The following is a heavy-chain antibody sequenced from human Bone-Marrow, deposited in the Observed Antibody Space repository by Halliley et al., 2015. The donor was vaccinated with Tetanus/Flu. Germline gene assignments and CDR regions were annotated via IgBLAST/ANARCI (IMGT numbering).Heavy chain of an antibody. Sequence: AASGFTVNNNYLSWVRQAPGKGLEWVSSIYAGGTAYFADSVRGRFTISRDNSKNTVYLQMNSLRAEDTAVYYCASGKGGNAGAWGQGSLVTVSS. CDR1: GFTVNNNY. D-gene: IGHD2-15*01. CDR2: IYAGGTA. CDR3: ASGKGGNAGA. V-gene: IGHV3-53*01. J-gene: IGHJ5*02.